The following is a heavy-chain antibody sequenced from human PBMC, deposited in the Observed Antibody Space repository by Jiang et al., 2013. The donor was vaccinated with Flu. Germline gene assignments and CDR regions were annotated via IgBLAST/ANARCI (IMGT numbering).Heavy chain of an antibody. CDR1: GFTFSSYG. Sequence: ASGFTFSSYGMHWVCQAPGKGLEWVAVISYDGSNKYYADSVKGRFTISRDNSKNTLYLQMNSLRAEDTAVYYCARGSPGVWSGYYRPFDYWGQGTLVTVSS. V-gene: IGHV3-30*03. D-gene: IGHD3-3*01. J-gene: IGHJ4*02. CDR3: ARGSPGVWSGYYRPFDY. CDR2: ISYDGSNK.